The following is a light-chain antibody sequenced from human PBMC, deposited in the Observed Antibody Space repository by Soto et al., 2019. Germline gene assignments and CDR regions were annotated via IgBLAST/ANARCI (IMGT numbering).Light chain of an antibody. V-gene: IGLV2-23*02. CDR3: CTYVGIRSFV. CDR1: SSDIGSYNL. Sequence: QSAVSQPAAVSGCPGQSISISRAGTSSDIGSYNLVSWYQQYPGKAPKFILYEVSKRPTGVPNRCTGSKSGNTASLTISGLQAGDEADYYCCTYVGIRSFVFGGGTKVTVL. J-gene: IGLJ2*01. CDR2: EVS.